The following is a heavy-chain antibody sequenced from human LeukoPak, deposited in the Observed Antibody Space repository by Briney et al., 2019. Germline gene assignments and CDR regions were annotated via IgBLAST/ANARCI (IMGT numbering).Heavy chain of an antibody. D-gene: IGHD1-26*01. Sequence: PGGSLRLSCAASGFTFSSYSMNWVRQAPGKGLEWVSYISSSSSTIYYADSVKGRFTISRDNAKNSLYLQMNSLRAEDTAVYYCARDSTRGSYAAGIDYWGQGTLATVSS. CDR1: GFTFSSYS. CDR3: ARDSTRGSYAAGIDY. CDR2: ISSSSSTI. J-gene: IGHJ4*02. V-gene: IGHV3-48*01.